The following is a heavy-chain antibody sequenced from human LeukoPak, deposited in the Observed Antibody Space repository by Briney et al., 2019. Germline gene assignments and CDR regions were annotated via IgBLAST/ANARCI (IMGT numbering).Heavy chain of an antibody. CDR1: GFTFRSYG. CDR3: ARDRREGGWSKGWFDP. V-gene: IGHV3-48*04. Sequence: GGSLSLYCEASGFTFRSYGVHWVRQAPGKGLKWVSYISSSGSTIYYADSVKGRFTISRDNAKNSLYLQMNSLRAEDTAVYYCARDRREGGWSKGWFDPWGQGTLVTVSS. D-gene: IGHD6-19*01. CDR2: ISSSGSTI. J-gene: IGHJ5*02.